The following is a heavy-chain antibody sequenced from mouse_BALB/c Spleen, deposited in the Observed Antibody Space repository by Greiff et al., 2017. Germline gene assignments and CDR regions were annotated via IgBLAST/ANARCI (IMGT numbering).Heavy chain of an antibody. CDR1: GFTFSSYA. D-gene: IGHD1-1*01. J-gene: IGHJ4*01. Sequence: EVKVVESGGGLVKPGGSLKLSCAASGFTFSSYAMSWVRQSPEKRLEWVAEISSGGSYTYYPDTVTGRFTISRDNAKNTLYLEMSSLRSEDTAMYFCERSPSYYNGPMDYWGQGTSGTVSS. CDR2: ISSGGSYT. V-gene: IGHV5-9-4*01. CDR3: ERSPSYYNGPMDY.